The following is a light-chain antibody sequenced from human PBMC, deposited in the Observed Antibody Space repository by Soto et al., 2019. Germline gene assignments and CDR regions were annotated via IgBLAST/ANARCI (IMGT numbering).Light chain of an antibody. CDR2: DVT. J-gene: IGLJ2*01. Sequence: QSALTQPASVSGSPGQSITISCTGSSSDVGDYNFVSWYQQHPGKAPKLMIYDVTNRPSGVSNRFSGSKSGNTASLTISGLQAEDEAEYYCSSYTRSSTLLFGGGTKLTVL. CDR3: SSYTRSSTLL. CDR1: SSDVGDYNF. V-gene: IGLV2-14*01.